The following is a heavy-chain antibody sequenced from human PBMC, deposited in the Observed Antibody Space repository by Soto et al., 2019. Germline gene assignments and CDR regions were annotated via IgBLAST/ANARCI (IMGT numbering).Heavy chain of an antibody. V-gene: IGHV3-23*01. D-gene: IGHD2-21*02. J-gene: IGHJ4*02. Sequence: VQLLESGGGLAQPGGSLRLSCAASAFTFSSYAMSWVRQAPGKGLEWVSAVSGSGDSTYYADSVKGRFTISRDNSKNTRYLQMNSLRAEDTAVYYCAKGRASDCPGCTQDYWGQGTLVTVSS. CDR3: AKGRASDCPGCTQDY. CDR2: VSGSGDST. CDR1: AFTFSSYA.